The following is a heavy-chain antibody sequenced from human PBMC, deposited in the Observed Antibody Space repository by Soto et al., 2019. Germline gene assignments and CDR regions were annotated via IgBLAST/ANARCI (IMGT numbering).Heavy chain of an antibody. CDR3: ARATYSNLFDY. D-gene: IGHD4-4*01. J-gene: IGHJ4*02. V-gene: IGHV3-33*01. CDR2: IWYDGSNK. Sequence: ESGGGVVQPGRSLRLSCAASGFTFSSYGMHWVRQAPGKGLEWVAVIWYDGSNKYYADSVKGRFTISRDNSKNTLYLQMNSLRAEDTAVYYCARATYSNLFDYWGQGTLVTVSS. CDR1: GFTFSSYG.